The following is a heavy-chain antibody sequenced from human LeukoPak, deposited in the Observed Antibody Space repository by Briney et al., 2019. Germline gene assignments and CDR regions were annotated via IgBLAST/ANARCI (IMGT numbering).Heavy chain of an antibody. CDR1: GVSISSYY. V-gene: IGHV4-59*01. CDR2: IHYSGST. J-gene: IGHJ6*02. D-gene: IGHD3-10*01. CDR3: ARDMVRGVISYGMDV. Sequence: PSETLSLTCTVSGVSISSYYWSWIRQPPGKGLGWIGYIHYSGSTNYNPSLKSRVTISVDTSKNQFSLKLSSVTAADTAVYYCARDMVRGVISYGMDVWGQGTTVTVSS.